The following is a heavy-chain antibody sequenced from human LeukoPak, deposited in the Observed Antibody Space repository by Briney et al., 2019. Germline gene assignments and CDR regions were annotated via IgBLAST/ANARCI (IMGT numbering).Heavy chain of an antibody. Sequence: GGSLRLSCAASGVTFSSYWMHWVRQAPGEGMVWVSRINSDGSSTSYADSVKGPFTISRDNAKNALYLQMNSLRAEDTAVYYCARGAWFDPWGQGTLVTVSS. CDR1: GVTFSSYW. J-gene: IGHJ5*02. CDR3: ARGAWFDP. V-gene: IGHV3-74*01. CDR2: INSDGSST.